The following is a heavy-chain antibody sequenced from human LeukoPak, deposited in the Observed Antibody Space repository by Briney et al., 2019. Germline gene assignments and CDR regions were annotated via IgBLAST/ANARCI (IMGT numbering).Heavy chain of an antibody. CDR2: IYYSGST. CDR1: GDSISTYY. V-gene: IGHV4-30-4*01. J-gene: IGHJ4*02. D-gene: IGHD3-16*02. Sequence: SETLSLTCTISGDSISTYYWSWIRQPPGKGLEWIGYIYYSGSTYYNPSLKSRVTISVDTSKNQFSLKLSSVSAADTGVYYCARGPNYVWGSYRYFDYWGQGTLVTVSS. CDR3: ARGPNYVWGSYRYFDY.